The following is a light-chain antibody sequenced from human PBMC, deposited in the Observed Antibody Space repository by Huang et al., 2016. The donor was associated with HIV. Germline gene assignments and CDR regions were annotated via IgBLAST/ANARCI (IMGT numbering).Light chain of an antibody. CDR3: QQYDSSPQT. CDR1: QSVYSSSTSKDY. Sequence: DIIMTQSPDSLAVSLGERATLNCRSSQSVYSSSTSKDYMAWFQQKPGQPPRLLLFWASTREAGVPDRVSGSGSGTHFTLTIANLEAEDAAIYYCQQYDSSPQTFGQGTRVEVK. J-gene: IGKJ1*01. V-gene: IGKV4-1*01. CDR2: WAS.